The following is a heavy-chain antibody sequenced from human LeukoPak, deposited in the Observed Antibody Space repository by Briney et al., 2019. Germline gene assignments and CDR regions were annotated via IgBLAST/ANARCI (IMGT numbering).Heavy chain of an antibody. V-gene: IGHV4-59*01. CDR2: IYYSGST. CDR1: GGSISSYY. Sequence: PSETLSLTCTVSGGSISSYYWSWIRQPPGKGLEWIGYIYYSGSTTYNPSLKSRVTISVDTSKNQFSLKLSSVTAADTAVYYCARSGYYGREFDYWGQGTLATVSS. J-gene: IGHJ4*02. CDR3: ARSGYYGREFDY. D-gene: IGHD3-3*01.